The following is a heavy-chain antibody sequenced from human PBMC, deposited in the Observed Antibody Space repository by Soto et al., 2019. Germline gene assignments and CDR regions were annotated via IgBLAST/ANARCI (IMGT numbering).Heavy chain of an antibody. Sequence: GGSLRLSCAASGFTFSSYGMHWVRQAPGKGLEWVAVIWYDGSNKYYADSVKGRFTISRDNSKNTLYLQMNSLRAEDTAVYYCARFWGIAVATLVRGNAFDIWGQGTMVTVSS. CDR3: ARFWGIAVATLVRGNAFDI. D-gene: IGHD6-19*01. J-gene: IGHJ3*02. V-gene: IGHV3-33*01. CDR1: GFTFSSYG. CDR2: IWYDGSNK.